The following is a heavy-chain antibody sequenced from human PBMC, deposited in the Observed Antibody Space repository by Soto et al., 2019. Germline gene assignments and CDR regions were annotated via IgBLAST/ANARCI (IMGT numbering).Heavy chain of an antibody. D-gene: IGHD3-22*01. CDR1: GFTFSNAW. Sequence: GGSLRLSCAASGFTFSNAWMNWVRQAPGKGLEWVGRIKSKTDGGTTDYAAPVKGRFTISRDDSKNTLYLQMNSLKTEDTAVYYCTTDSDDSSGYYQYYFDYWGQGTLVTVSS. CDR2: IKSKTDGGTT. J-gene: IGHJ4*02. V-gene: IGHV3-15*07. CDR3: TTDSDDSSGYYQYYFDY.